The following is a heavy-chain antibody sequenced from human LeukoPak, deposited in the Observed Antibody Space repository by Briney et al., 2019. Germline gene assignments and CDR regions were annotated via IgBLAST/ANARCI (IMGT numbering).Heavy chain of an antibody. J-gene: IGHJ4*02. CDR2: FDPEDGET. CDR1: GYTLTELS. Sequence: ASVKVSCKVSGYTLTELSMHWVRQAPGKGLEWMGGFDPEDGETIYAQKFQGRVTMTEDTSTDTAYMELNSLRAEDTAVYYCAKVRGASISHELGPFDLGNYWGQGTLVTVSS. D-gene: IGHD7-27*01. CDR3: AKVRGASISHELGPFDLGNY. V-gene: IGHV1-24*01.